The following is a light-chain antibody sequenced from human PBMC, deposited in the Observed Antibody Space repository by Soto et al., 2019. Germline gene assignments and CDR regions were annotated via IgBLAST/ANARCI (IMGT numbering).Light chain of an antibody. Sequence: DIVMTQSPDSLAVSLGERATINCKSSQSVLYSSNNKNYLAWYQQRPGQPPKLLIYWASTRESGVPDRFSGCGSGTDFTLTITSLQAEDVAVYYCHQYEITPPTFGQGTKLEIK. CDR1: QSVLYSSNNKNY. V-gene: IGKV4-1*01. J-gene: IGKJ2*01. CDR3: HQYEITPPT. CDR2: WAS.